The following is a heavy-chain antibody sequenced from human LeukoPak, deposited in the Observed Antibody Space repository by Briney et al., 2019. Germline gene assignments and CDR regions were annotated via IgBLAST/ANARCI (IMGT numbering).Heavy chain of an antibody. Sequence: ASVKVSRKASGYTFTSYGISWVRQAPGQGLEWMGWISAYNGNTNYAQKLQGRVSMTTDTSTSTAYMELRSLRSDDTAVYYCARGRYDILTQRLYYYYYGMDVWGQGTTVTVSS. CDR3: ARGRYDILTQRLYYYYYGMDV. J-gene: IGHJ6*02. CDR2: ISAYNGNT. D-gene: IGHD3-9*01. V-gene: IGHV1-18*01. CDR1: GYTFTSYG.